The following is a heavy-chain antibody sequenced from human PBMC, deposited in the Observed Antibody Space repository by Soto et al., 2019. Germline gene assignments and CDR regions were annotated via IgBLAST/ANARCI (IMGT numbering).Heavy chain of an antibody. CDR3: ARGAYSPDAFDI. D-gene: IGHD4-4*01. CDR2: INHTGYT. CDR1: GGSFSDYS. V-gene: IGHV4-34*01. Sequence: SETLSLTCAVYGGSFSDYSWGWIRQPPGKGLEWIGGINHTGYTNYNPSLKSRVTISVDTSNSQFSLNLTSVTAADTAVFYCARGAYSPDAFDIWGQGTLVTVSS. J-gene: IGHJ3*02.